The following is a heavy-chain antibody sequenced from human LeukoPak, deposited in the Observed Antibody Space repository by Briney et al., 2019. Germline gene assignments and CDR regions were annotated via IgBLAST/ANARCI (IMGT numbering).Heavy chain of an antibody. J-gene: IGHJ3*02. CDR1: GGSFSGYY. CDR2: INHSGST. V-gene: IGHV4-34*01. CDR3: ARGRGAFDI. Sequence: SETLSLTCAVYGGSFSGYYWSWIRQPPGKGPEWIGEINHSGSTNYNPSLKSRVTISVDTSKNQFSLKLSSVTAADTAVYYCARGRGAFDIWGQGTMVTVSS.